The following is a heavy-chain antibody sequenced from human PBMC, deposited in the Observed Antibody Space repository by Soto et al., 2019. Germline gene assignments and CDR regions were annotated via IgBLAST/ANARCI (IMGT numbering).Heavy chain of an antibody. CDR2: INPSGGST. J-gene: IGHJ3*02. CDR1: GYTFISYY. Sequence: QVQLVQSGAEVKKPGASVKVSCKASGYTFISYYMHWVRQAPGQGLEWMGIINPSGGSTTYAQKFQGRVTLTRDTSTSTFYMDLSSLTSEDTAMYYCARGGTGSTSSPEAFDIWGQGTMVTVSS. D-gene: IGHD2-2*01. V-gene: IGHV1-46*01. CDR3: ARGGTGSTSSPEAFDI.